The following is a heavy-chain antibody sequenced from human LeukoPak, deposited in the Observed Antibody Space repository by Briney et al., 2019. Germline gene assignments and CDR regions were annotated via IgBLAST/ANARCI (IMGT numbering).Heavy chain of an antibody. CDR1: GGSISSSSYY. J-gene: IGHJ4*02. Sequence: SETLSLTCTVSGGSISSSSYYWSWIRQPPGKGLEWIGYIYHSGSTSYNPSLKSRVTISVDTSKNQFSLKLSSVTAADTAVYYCARRVYSNSWSYYFDYWGQGTLVTVSS. CDR2: IYHSGST. CDR3: ARRVYSNSWSYYFDY. V-gene: IGHV4-61*01. D-gene: IGHD6-13*01.